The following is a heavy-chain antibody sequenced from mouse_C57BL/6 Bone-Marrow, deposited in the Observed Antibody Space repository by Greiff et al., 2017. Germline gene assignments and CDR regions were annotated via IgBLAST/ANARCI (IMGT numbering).Heavy chain of an antibody. Sequence: EVMLVESGGGLVQPGGSLKLSCAASGFTFRDYYMYWVRQTPEKRLECVAYISNGGGSTYYPDTVKGRFTISRDNAKNTLYLQMSRLKSEDTAMYYCARRGMVTFAYWGQGTLVTVSA. CDR3: ARRGMVTFAY. CDR1: GFTFRDYY. V-gene: IGHV5-12*01. D-gene: IGHD2-13*01. CDR2: ISNGGGST. J-gene: IGHJ3*01.